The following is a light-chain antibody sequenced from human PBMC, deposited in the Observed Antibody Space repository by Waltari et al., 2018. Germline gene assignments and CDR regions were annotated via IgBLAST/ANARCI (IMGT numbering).Light chain of an antibody. CDR2: SDT. V-gene: IGLV3-21*04. Sequence: SYVLTQPPSLSVALGKTARIPCGGNNIGTKTVHWYQHKPGQAPVLLIYSDTDRPSDIPERFTGSKSGTTATLTISTVEAGDEADYYCQVWDGSTDHYVFGSGTKVTV. CDR3: QVWDGSTDHYV. CDR1: NIGTKT. J-gene: IGLJ1*01.